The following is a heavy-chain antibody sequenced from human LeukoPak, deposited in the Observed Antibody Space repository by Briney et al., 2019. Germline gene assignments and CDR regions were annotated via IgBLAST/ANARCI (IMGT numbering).Heavy chain of an antibody. D-gene: IGHD5-18*01. V-gene: IGHV3-23*01. Sequence: GGSLRLSCAASGFTFDDYAMGWVRQAPGKGLEWVSTISSSGGTTHYADSVKGRFTISRDNSKHTLDLQMNSLRAEDTAVYYCAKIGNSFDFDYWGQGTLVTVSS. CDR3: AKIGNSFDFDY. CDR1: GFTFDDYA. J-gene: IGHJ4*02. CDR2: ISSSGGTT.